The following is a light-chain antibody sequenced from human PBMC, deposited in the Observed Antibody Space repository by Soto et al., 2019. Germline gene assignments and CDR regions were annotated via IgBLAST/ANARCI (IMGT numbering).Light chain of an antibody. Sequence: EIVLTQSPGTLSLSPGERATLSCRASQSVSSSYLAWYQQKPSQAPRLLIYGASSRATGIPDRFSGSGSGTDFTLTISRLEPEDFAVYYCQQYGSSPPLTFGGGTKVEIK. CDR2: GAS. V-gene: IGKV3-20*01. J-gene: IGKJ4*01. CDR3: QQYGSSPPLT. CDR1: QSVSSSY.